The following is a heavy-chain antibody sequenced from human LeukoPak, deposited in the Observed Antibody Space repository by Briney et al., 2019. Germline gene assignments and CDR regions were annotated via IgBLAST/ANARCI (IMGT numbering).Heavy chain of an antibody. J-gene: IGHJ4*02. CDR3: ARDGRYDFWSGSSSYFDC. Sequence: GGSLRLSCAASGFTFNNYEMKWVRQAPGKGLEWLSYISGRGSPIYYGDSVKGRFTISRDNAKNSLYLRMNSLRAEDTALYYCARDGRYDFWSGSSSYFDCWGQGTLVTVSS. D-gene: IGHD3-3*01. V-gene: IGHV3-48*03. CDR1: GFTFNNYE. CDR2: ISGRGSPI.